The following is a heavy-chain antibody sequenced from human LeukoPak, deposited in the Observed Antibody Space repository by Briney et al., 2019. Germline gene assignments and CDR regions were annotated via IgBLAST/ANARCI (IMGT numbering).Heavy chain of an antibody. J-gene: IGHJ3*02. Sequence: SETLSLTCAVYGGSFSGYYWSWIRQPPGKGREWSGEINHSGSTNYNPSLKSLVTISVDTSKNQFSLKLSSVTAADTAVYYCATSTVRPLRHAFDTWGQGTMVTVSS. V-gene: IGHV4-34*01. D-gene: IGHD4-17*01. CDR1: GGSFSGYY. CDR2: INHSGST. CDR3: ATSTVRPLRHAFDT.